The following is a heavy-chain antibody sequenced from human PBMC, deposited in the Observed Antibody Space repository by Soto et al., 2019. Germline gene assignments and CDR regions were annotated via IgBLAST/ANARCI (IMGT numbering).Heavy chain of an antibody. Sequence: GSLRLSCAASGFTFSSYSMNWVRQAPGKGLEWVSSISSSSSYIYYADSVKGRFTISRDNAKNSLYLQMNSLRAEDTAVYYCARDRGSIAVVPFDYWGQGTLVTVSS. CDR1: GFTFSSYS. D-gene: IGHD6-19*01. J-gene: IGHJ4*02. V-gene: IGHV3-21*01. CDR3: ARDRGSIAVVPFDY. CDR2: ISSSSSYI.